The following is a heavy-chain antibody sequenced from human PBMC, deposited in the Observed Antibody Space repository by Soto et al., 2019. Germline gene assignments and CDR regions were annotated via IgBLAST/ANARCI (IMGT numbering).Heavy chain of an antibody. CDR1: GGSISSGGYY. Sequence: TSETLSLTCFVSGGSISSGGYYWSWIRQHPGKGLEWIGYIYYSGSTYYNPSLKSRVTISVDMSKNQFSLKLSSVTAADTAVYYCATGKWEPNPHTLTYRVGYYYGMDVWGQGTTVTVSS. J-gene: IGHJ6*02. D-gene: IGHD1-26*01. CDR2: IYYSGST. V-gene: IGHV4-31*03. CDR3: ATGKWEPNPHTLTYRVGYYYGMDV.